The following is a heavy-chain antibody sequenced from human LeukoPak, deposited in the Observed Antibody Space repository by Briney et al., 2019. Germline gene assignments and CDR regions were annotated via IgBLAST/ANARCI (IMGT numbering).Heavy chain of an antibody. J-gene: IGHJ5*02. V-gene: IGHV3-7*01. CDR3: ASFLSSGYYQTWYDP. CDR1: GFTVSSNS. CDR2: INQDGSDK. D-gene: IGHD3-22*01. Sequence: PGGSLRLSCTVSGFTVSSNSMSWVRQAPGKGLEWVAKINQDGSDKYYVDSVKGRFTISRDNAKNSLYLQMNSLRAEDTAVYYCASFLSSGYYQTWYDPWGQGTLVTVSS.